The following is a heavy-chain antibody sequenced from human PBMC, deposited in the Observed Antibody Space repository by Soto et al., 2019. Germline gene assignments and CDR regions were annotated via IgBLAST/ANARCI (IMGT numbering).Heavy chain of an antibody. J-gene: IGHJ5*02. CDR1: GYTFNTFW. Sequence: GESLKISCTGFGYTFNTFWISWVRQMPGKGLEWMGRIDPRDSYVNYSPSFQGHVTISADKSISTDYLQWGSLKASDNAVYYRARLYCSTSACDIWFDPWGQGTLVTVSS. CDR2: IDPRDSYV. V-gene: IGHV5-10-1*01. CDR3: ARLYCSTSACDIWFDP. D-gene: IGHD2-15*01.